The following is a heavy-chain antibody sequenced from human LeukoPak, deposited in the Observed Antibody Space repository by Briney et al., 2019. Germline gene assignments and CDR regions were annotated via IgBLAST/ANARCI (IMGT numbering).Heavy chain of an antibody. V-gene: IGHV4-30-4*01. CDR3: ARETPYYYDSSGNFDY. J-gene: IGHJ4*02. D-gene: IGHD3-22*01. CDR2: IYYSGST. CDR1: GGSISSGDYY. Sequence: SETLSLTCTVSGGSISSGDYYWSWIRQPPGKGLEWIGHIYYSGSTYYNPSLKSRVTISVDTSKNQFSLKLSSVTAADTAVYYCARETPYYYDSSGNFDYWGQGTLSPSPQ.